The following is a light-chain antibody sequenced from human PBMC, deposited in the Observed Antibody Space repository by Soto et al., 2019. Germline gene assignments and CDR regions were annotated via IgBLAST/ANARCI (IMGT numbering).Light chain of an antibody. V-gene: IGLV2-14*01. J-gene: IGLJ3*02. CDR1: STDVGGSYY. CDR2: DVG. Sequence: QSVLTQPASVSGSPGQSITISCTGTSTDVGGSYYVSWYQQHPGKAPKLMVYDVGNRPSGVSDRFSGSKSGNTASLTISGLQAEDEADYYCSSSTSTGTYVLFGGGTKLTVL. CDR3: SSSTSTGTYVL.